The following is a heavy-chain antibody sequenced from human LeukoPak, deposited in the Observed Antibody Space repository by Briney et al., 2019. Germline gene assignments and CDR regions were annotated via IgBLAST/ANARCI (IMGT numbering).Heavy chain of an antibody. J-gene: IGHJ4*02. CDR2: IYHSGST. V-gene: IGHV4-38-2*02. CDR3: ARLNRYYDFWSGFDY. Sequence: PSETLSLTCTVSGYSTSSGYYWGWIRQPPGKGLEWIGSIYHSGSTYYNPSLKSRVTISVDTSKNQFSLKLSSVTAADTAVYYCARLNRYYDFWSGFDYWGQGTLVTVSS. CDR1: GYSTSSGYY. D-gene: IGHD3-3*01.